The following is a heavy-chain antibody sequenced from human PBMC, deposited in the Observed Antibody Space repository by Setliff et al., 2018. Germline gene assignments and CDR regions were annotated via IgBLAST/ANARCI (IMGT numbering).Heavy chain of an antibody. V-gene: IGHV3-74*01. D-gene: IGHD7-27*01. Sequence: GESLKISCGASGFTFSNYWMYWVRQVPGKGLVWVPRINGDGTITHYADSVKGRFTISRDNDKKTLYLQMNSLRGEDTAVYFCACLDWGEKFFNVDAWGKGTTVTVSS. CDR3: ACLDWGEKFFNVDA. J-gene: IGHJ6*04. CDR2: INGDGTIT. CDR1: GFTFSNYW.